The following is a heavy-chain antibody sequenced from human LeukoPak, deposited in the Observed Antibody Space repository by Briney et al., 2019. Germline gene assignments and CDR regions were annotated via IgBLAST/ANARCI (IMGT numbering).Heavy chain of an antibody. CDR3: ARGRGNSSSWYWDY. CDR1: GFTLSSYW. Sequence: GGSLRLSCAASGFTLSSYWMTWVRHPPRTGLEWVANIKQDGSEKYYVDSAKGRLTISRDNGKQSLYLQMNSLRVEDTAVYYCARGRGNSSSWYWDYWGQGTLVTVSS. V-gene: IGHV3-7*01. J-gene: IGHJ4*02. CDR2: IKQDGSEK. D-gene: IGHD6-13*01.